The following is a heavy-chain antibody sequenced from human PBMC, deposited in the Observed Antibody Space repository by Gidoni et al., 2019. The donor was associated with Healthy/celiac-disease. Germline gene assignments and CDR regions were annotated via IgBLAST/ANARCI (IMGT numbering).Heavy chain of an antibody. CDR2: IIPIVGTA. J-gene: IGHJ6*02. Sequence: QVQLVQSGAEVKKPWSSVKVSCKASVVTFTSYAISWVRQSPGQGLEGMGGIIPIVGTANYEQKLQGRVTITADESTSTDYMELSSLRSEDKAVYYCERDPYVDIVATAGPYYYYGMDVWGQGTTVTVSS. D-gene: IGHD5-12*01. CDR3: ERDPYVDIVATAGPYYYYGMDV. CDR1: VVTFTSYA. V-gene: IGHV1-69*01.